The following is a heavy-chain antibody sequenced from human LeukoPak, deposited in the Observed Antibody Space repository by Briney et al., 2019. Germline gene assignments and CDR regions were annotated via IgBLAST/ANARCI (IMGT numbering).Heavy chain of an antibody. CDR3: ARDNSVGDIAWWFDP. CDR1: GGTFSTYA. CDR2: IIPMFGTA. V-gene: IGHV1-69*06. D-gene: IGHD3-16*02. Sequence: ASVKVSCKTSGGTFSTYAITWVRQTPGQGLEWMGGIIPMFGTANYAQKFQDRVTITADKSTTTDYMELSSLRSEDTAVYYCARDNSVGDIAWWFDPWGQGTLVTVSS. J-gene: IGHJ5*02.